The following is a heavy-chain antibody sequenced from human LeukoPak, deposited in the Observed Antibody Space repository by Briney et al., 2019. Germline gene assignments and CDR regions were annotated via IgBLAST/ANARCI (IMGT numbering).Heavy chain of an antibody. CDR1: GFTFSSYA. D-gene: IGHD3-3*01. CDR3: ASSINGDDFWSGYFDY. Sequence: PGGSLRLSCAASGFTFSSYAMHWVRQAPGKGLEWVAVISYDGSNKYYADSVKGRFTISRDNSKNTLYLQMNSLRAEDTAVYYCASSINGDDFWSGYFDYWGQGTLVTVSS. CDR2: ISYDGSNK. J-gene: IGHJ4*02. V-gene: IGHV3-30*04.